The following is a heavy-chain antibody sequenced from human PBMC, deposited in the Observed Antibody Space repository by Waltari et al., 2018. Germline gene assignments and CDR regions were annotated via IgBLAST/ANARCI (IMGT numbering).Heavy chain of an antibody. CDR2: IIADGRST. J-gene: IGHJ4*02. CDR3: VKERGLQRFFDS. CDR1: TFTFTDSA. V-gene: IGHV3-64D*06. Sequence: EVQLVESGGGLVQPGGSLRLSCSASTFTFTDSAMHWVRQAAGKGLEYVSSIIADGRSTYYADSVKGRFTISRDNSKDTLYLHMSSLRREDTAVYYCVKERGLQRFFDSWGQGTLVTVSS. D-gene: IGHD1-1*01.